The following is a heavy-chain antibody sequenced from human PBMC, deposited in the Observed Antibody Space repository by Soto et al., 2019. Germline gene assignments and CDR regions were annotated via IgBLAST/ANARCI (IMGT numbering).Heavy chain of an antibody. Sequence: SETLSLTCSVSGGSIGNTTYYWGWIRQPPGKGLEWIGTIYYSGNTYYNPSLKSRVTMSVDTSKNHFSLKLSSVTAADTAVYYCSRRHFDINAMDVWGQGATVTVSS. J-gene: IGHJ6*02. CDR1: GGSIGNTTYY. CDR3: SRRHFDINAMDV. V-gene: IGHV4-39*02. CDR2: IYYSGNT. D-gene: IGHD3-9*01.